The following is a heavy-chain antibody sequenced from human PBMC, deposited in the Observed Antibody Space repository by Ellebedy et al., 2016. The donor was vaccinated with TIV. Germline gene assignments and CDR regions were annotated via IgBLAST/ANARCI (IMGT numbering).Heavy chain of an antibody. CDR1: GGIFRSYA. CDR3: ARDHCSSMSCIRAFDY. Sequence: AASVKVSCKVSGGIFRSYAVSWVRQAPGHGLEWMGGIITIFGAADYAQEFQGRVTISADDSTSTVYMELSSLRSEDTALYYCARDHCSSMSCIRAFDYWGQGTLVTVSS. D-gene: IGHD2-2*01. CDR2: IITIFGAA. V-gene: IGHV1-69*13. J-gene: IGHJ4*02.